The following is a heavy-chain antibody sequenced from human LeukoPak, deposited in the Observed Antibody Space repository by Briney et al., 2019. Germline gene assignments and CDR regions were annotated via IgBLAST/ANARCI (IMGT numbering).Heavy chain of an antibody. Sequence: GGSLRLSCAASEFTFSTYWMHWVRQAPEKGLVWVSRINSDGSSTSYADSVKGRFTISRDNAKNTLYLQMNSLRAEDTAVYYCARVLGSSAAGLIDYWGQGTLVTVSS. V-gene: IGHV3-74*01. J-gene: IGHJ4*02. D-gene: IGHD6-6*01. CDR2: INSDGSST. CDR3: ARVLGSSAAGLIDY. CDR1: EFTFSTYW.